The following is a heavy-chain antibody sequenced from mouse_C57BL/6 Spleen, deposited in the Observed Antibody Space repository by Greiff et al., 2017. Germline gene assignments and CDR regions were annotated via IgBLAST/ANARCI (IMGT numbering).Heavy chain of an antibody. CDR2: INPNNGGT. V-gene: IGHV1-26*01. CDR3: ARLTGTLNYYAMDY. D-gene: IGHD4-1*01. Sequence: EVQLQQSGPELVKPGASVKISCKASGYTFTDYYMNWVKQSHGKSLEWIGDINPNNGGTSYNQKFKGKATLTVDKSSSTAYLELRSLSSEDSAVYFCARLTGTLNYYAMDYWGPGTSVTVSS. J-gene: IGHJ4*01. CDR1: GYTFTDYY.